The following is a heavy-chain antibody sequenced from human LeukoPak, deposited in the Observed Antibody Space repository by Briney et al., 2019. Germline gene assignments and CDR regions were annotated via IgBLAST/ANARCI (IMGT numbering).Heavy chain of an antibody. D-gene: IGHD6-19*01. CDR2: FFYRGNT. J-gene: IGHJ5*02. CDR1: GGSIRSSSYY. CDR3: ARDIQWLDP. V-gene: IGHV4-39*07. Sequence: SETLSLTCTVSGGSIRSSSYYWGWIRQPPGEGLEWIGRFFYRGNTYYNPSLMSRVSISVDASKNQFSLNLKSVTATDTAVYYCARDIQWLDPWGQGTLVTVSS.